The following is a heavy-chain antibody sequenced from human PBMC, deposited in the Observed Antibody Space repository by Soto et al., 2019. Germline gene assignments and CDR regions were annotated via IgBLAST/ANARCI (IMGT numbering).Heavy chain of an antibody. CDR1: GFTFSSYA. CDR3: AKDLSDPQYYDFAPDAFDI. D-gene: IGHD3-3*01. V-gene: IGHV3-23*01. CDR2: ISGSGGST. J-gene: IGHJ3*02. Sequence: GGSLRLSCAASGFTFSSYAMSWVRQAPGKGLEWVSAISGSGGSTYYADSVKGRFTISRDNSKNTLYLQMNSLRAEDTAVYYCAKDLSDPQYYDFAPDAFDIWGQGTMVTVSS.